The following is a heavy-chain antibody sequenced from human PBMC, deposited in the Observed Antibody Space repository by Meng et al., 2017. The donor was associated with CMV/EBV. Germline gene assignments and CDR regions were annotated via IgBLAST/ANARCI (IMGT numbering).Heavy chain of an antibody. V-gene: IGHV1-69*02. D-gene: IGHD2-2*01. CDR3: ARGAVVVVPAADYAFDI. J-gene: IGHJ3*02. Sequence: SVKVSCKASGGTFSSDTISWVRQAPGQGLEWMGRIIPILGIANYAQKFQGRVTITADKSTSTAYIELSSLRSEDTAVYYCARGAVVVVPAADYAFDIWGQGTMVTVSS. CDR1: GGTFSSDT. CDR2: IIPILGIA.